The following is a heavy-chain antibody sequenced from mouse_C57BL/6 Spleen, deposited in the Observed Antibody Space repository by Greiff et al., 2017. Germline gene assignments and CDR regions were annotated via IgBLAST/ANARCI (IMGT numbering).Heavy chain of an antibody. V-gene: IGHV5-4*01. CDR1: GFTFSSYA. CDR3: ARDREGMDY. Sequence: EVHLVESGGGLVKPGGSLKLSCAASGFTFSSYAMSWVRQTPEKRLEWVATISDGGSYTYYPDNVKGRFTISRDNAKNNRYLQMSHLKSEDTAMYYYARDREGMDYWGQGTSVTVSS. CDR2: ISDGGSYT. J-gene: IGHJ4*01. D-gene: IGHD3-1*01.